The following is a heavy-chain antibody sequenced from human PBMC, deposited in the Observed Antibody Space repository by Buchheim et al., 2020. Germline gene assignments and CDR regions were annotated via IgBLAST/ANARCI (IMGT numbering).Heavy chain of an antibody. CDR3: ARKAYGSGSYFFDY. CDR1: GFTFSSYW. V-gene: IGHV3-33*08. CDR2: IWYDGSNK. Sequence: VQLVESGGGLVQPGGSLRLSCAASGFTFSSYWMSWVRQAPGKGLEWVAVIWYDGSNKYYADSVKGRFTISRDNSKNTLYLQMNSLRAEDTAVYYCARKAYGSGSYFFDYWGQGTL. D-gene: IGHD3-10*01. J-gene: IGHJ4*02.